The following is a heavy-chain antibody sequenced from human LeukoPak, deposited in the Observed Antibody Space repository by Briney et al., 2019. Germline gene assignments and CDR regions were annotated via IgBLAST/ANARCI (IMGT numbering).Heavy chain of an antibody. D-gene: IGHD3-10*01. CDR2: ISCDGSNK. CDR1: GFTFSSYA. Sequence: GGSLRLSCAASGFTFSSYAMHWVRQAPGKGLEWVAVISCDGSNKYYADSVKGRFTISRDNSKNTLYLQMNSLRAEDTAVYYCARDSRLGGLYYYYGMDVWGQGTTVTVSS. V-gene: IGHV3-30-3*01. CDR3: ARDSRLGGLYYYYGMDV. J-gene: IGHJ6*02.